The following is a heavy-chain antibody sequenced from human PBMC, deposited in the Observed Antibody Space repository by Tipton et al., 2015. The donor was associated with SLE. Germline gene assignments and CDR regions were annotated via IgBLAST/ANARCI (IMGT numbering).Heavy chain of an antibody. CDR2: IIPVLGIA. D-gene: IGHD3-3*01. J-gene: IGHJ5*02. V-gene: IGHV1-69*09. Sequence: QLVQSGAEVKKPGSSVKVSYKASGGTFSTYTINWVRQAPGQGLENVGRIIPVLGIAHYAQKFQGRVTISAEKSTSTTFIELSGLKSDDTAVYYCAREESTIFGVVSFDPCGQGTLVTVSS. CDR3: AREESTIFGVVSFDP. CDR1: GGTFSTYT.